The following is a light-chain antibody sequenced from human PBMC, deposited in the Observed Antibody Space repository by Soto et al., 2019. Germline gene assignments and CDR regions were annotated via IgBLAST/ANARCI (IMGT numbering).Light chain of an antibody. Sequence: DIQMTQSPSSLSASVGDRVTITCRASQSISTYLNWYQQKPGKAPNLLIFAASSLQSGVPSRFNGSGSGTDFTLTISSLQPEDFATYYCQQSFSSPLTFGGGTKVEIK. CDR1: QSISTY. J-gene: IGKJ4*01. CDR3: QQSFSSPLT. CDR2: AAS. V-gene: IGKV1-39*01.